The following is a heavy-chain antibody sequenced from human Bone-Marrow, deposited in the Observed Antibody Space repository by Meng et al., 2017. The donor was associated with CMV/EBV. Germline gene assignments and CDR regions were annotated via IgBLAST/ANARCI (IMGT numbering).Heavy chain of an antibody. J-gene: IGHJ5*02. Sequence: GESLKISCAASGFTFSSYWMSWVRQAPGKGLEWVANIKQDGSEKYYVDSVKGRFTISRDNAKNSLYLQMNSLRAEDTAVYYCARDLRFSAWELRWFDPWGQGTLVTVSS. D-gene: IGHD1-26*01. CDR2: IKQDGSEK. CDR1: GFTFSSYW. CDR3: ARDLRFSAWELRWFDP. V-gene: IGHV3-7*01.